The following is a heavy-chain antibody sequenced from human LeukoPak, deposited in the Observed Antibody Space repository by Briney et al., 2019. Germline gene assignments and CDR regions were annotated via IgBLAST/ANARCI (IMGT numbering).Heavy chain of an antibody. CDR3: ARSYPLRGLRGYFDY. V-gene: IGHV1-18*01. J-gene: IGHJ4*02. CDR1: GYTFTSYG. CDR2: ISAYNGNT. D-gene: IGHD3-10*01. Sequence: ASVKVSCKASGYTFTSYGISWVRQAPGQGLEWMGWISAYNGNTNYAQKLQGRVTMTTDTSTSTAYMELRSLRSDDTAVYYCARSYPLRGLRGYFDYWGQGTLVTVSS.